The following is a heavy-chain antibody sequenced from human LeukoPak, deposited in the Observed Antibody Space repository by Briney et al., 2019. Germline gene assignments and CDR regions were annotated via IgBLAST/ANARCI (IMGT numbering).Heavy chain of an antibody. CDR3: ATDMGLDSSGYYFDY. V-gene: IGHV1-69*13. CDR2: IIPIFGTA. Sequence: GASVKVSCKASGGTFSSYAISWVRRAPGQGLEWMGGIIPIFGTADYAQKFQGRVTITADESTSTAYMELSSLRSEDTAVYYCATDMGLDSSGYYFDYWGQGTLVTVSS. J-gene: IGHJ4*02. CDR1: GGTFSSYA. D-gene: IGHD3-22*01.